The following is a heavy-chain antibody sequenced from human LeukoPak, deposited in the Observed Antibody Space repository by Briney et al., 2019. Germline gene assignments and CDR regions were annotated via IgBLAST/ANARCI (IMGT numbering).Heavy chain of an antibody. D-gene: IGHD3-10*01. V-gene: IGHV3-53*01. CDR2: IYSGGST. Sequence: GGSLRLSCAASGFTVSSNYMSWVRQAPGKGLEWVSVIYSGGSTCYADSVKGRFTISRDNSKNTLYLQMNSLRAEDTAVYYCAKGHPGGYYYYYYGMDVWGQGTTVTVSS. CDR1: GFTVSSNY. CDR3: AKGHPGGYYYYYYGMDV. J-gene: IGHJ6*02.